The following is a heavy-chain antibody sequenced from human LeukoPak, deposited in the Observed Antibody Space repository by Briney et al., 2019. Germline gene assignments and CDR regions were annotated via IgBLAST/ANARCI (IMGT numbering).Heavy chain of an antibody. CDR2: ISSSSSYI. J-gene: IGHJ1*01. Sequence: GGSLRLSCAASGFTFDDYGMSWVRQAPGKGLEWVSSISSSSSYIYYADSVKARFTISRDNAKNSLYLQMNSLRAEDTAVYYCARVQSGSPWLVAAYFQHWGQGTLVTVSS. D-gene: IGHD6-19*01. V-gene: IGHV3-21*01. CDR3: ARVQSGSPWLVAAYFQH. CDR1: GFTFDDYG.